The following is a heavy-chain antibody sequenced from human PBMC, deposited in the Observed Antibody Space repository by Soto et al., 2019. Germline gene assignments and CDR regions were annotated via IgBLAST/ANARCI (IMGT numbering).Heavy chain of an antibody. CDR2: INAGNGNT. CDR3: AWLGYGMVRGVILDY. CDR1: GYTFTSYA. D-gene: IGHD3-10*01. V-gene: IGHV1-3*01. J-gene: IGHJ4*02. Sequence: QVQLVQSGAEVKKPGASVKDSCKASGYTFTSYAMHWVRQAPGQRLEWMGWINAGNGNTKYSQKFQVRVPITRGTSASSADMQLSSLRSDDTAVYYCAWLGYGMVRGVILDYWGQGTLVTVAS.